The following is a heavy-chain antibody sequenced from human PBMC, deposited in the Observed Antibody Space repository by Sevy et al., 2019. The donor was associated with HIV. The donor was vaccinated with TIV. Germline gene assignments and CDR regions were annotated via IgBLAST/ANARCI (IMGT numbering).Heavy chain of an antibody. J-gene: IGHJ4*02. Sequence: GGSLRLSCAASGFTSSSYAMSWVRQPPGGGLKWVSTLSDSGVSTYYADSVKGRFTISRDNSKNILYLQMNSLRAEDTAVYYCARDRATSATGTLFDYWGQGTLVTVSS. V-gene: IGHV3-23*01. CDR1: GFTSSSYA. CDR2: LSDSGVST. D-gene: IGHD3-9*01. CDR3: ARDRATSATGTLFDY.